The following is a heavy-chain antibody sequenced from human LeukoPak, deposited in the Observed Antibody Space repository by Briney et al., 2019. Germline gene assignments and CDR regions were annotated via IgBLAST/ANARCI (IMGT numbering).Heavy chain of an antibody. CDR2: INPNSGGT. CDR3: ARASRIVGAIDY. Sequence: ASVKLSCKASGYTFTGYYMHWVRQAPGQGLEWMGWINPNSGGTNYAQKFQGRVTMTRDTSISTAYMELSRLRSDDTAVYYCARASRIVGAIDYWGQGTLVTVSS. J-gene: IGHJ4*02. D-gene: IGHD1-26*01. CDR1: GYTFTGYY. V-gene: IGHV1-2*02.